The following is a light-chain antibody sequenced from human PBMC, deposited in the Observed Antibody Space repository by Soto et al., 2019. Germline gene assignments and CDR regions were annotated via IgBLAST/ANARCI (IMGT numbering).Light chain of an antibody. CDR1: QSVLYSSNNKNY. CDR3: QQYYRAPWT. J-gene: IGKJ1*01. CDR2: WAS. Sequence: DIVMTQSPDSLAVSLGERATINCQSSQSVLYSSNNKNYLAWYQQKPGQPPKLLIYWASTREAGVPDRFSDSGSATGFTLTINTLQAEDVAVYYCQQYYRAPWTFGQGTKVEVK. V-gene: IGKV4-1*01.